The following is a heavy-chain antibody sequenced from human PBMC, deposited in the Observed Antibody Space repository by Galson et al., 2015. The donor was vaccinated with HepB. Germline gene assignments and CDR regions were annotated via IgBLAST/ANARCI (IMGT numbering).Heavy chain of an antibody. CDR1: GGTFSSYA. J-gene: IGHJ4*02. CDR3: ARDLSVPAVAVTGDY. V-gene: IGHV1-69*13. D-gene: IGHD6-19*01. Sequence: SVKVSCKASGGTFSSYAISWVRQAPGQGLEWMGGIIPIFGTANYAQKFQGRVTITADESTSTAYMELSSLRSEDTAVYYCARDLSVPAVAVTGDYWGQGTLVTVSS. CDR2: IIPIFGTA.